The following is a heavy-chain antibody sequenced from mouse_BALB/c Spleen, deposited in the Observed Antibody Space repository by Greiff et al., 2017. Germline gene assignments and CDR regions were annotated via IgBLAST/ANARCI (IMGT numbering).Heavy chain of an antibody. CDR2: IDPSDSET. V-gene: IGHV1-69*02. CDR1: GYTFTSYW. Sequence: VQLQQPGAELVKPGAPVKLSCKASGYTFTSYWMNWVKQRPGRGLEWIGRIDPSDSETHYNQKFKDKATLTVDKSSSTAYIQLSSLTSEDSAVYYCARGSTMIPWFAYWGQGTLVTVSA. D-gene: IGHD2-4*01. J-gene: IGHJ3*01. CDR3: ARGSTMIPWFAY.